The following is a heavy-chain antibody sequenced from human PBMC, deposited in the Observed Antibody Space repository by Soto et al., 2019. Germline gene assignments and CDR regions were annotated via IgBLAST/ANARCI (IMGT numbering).Heavy chain of an antibody. CDR2: IWFDGSNE. CDR3: ASERDYSGWKAFDY. V-gene: IGHV3-33*01. Sequence: QVQLVESGGGVVQPGRSLRLSCAASGFSFSSYAMHWVRQAPGKGLEWVAVIWFDGSNEYYRDSVKGRFTISRDNSKNTLYLQMNNLRAEDTALYYCASERDYSGWKAFDYWGQGTLVTVSS. D-gene: IGHD6-19*01. CDR1: GFSFSSYA. J-gene: IGHJ4*02.